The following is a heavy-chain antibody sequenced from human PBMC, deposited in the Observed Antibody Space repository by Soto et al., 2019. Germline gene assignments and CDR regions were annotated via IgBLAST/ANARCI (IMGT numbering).Heavy chain of an antibody. CDR2: IKQDGSEK. J-gene: IGHJ5*02. CDR1: GFTFSSYW. CDR3: ARDPGSRSHWFDP. D-gene: IGHD6-13*01. V-gene: IGHV3-7*04. Sequence: GGSLRLSCAASGFTFSSYWMSWVRQAPGKGLEWVANIKQDGSEKYYVDSVKGRFTISRDNAKNSLYLQMNSLRAEDTAVYYCARDPGSRSHWFDPWGQGTLVTVSS.